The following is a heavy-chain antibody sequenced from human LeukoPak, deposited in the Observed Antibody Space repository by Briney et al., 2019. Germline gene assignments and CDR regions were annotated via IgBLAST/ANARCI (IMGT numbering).Heavy chain of an antibody. Sequence: SETLSLTCTVSGGSISSYYWSWLRQPPGKGLEWLGYICYSGITTYNPSLKSRVTTPIGTSKNQFSLKLTSVTAADTAVDYWARHVRGVITDAFDIWGQGTMVTVSS. CDR1: GGSISSYY. CDR2: ICYSGIT. CDR3: ARHVRGVITDAFDI. J-gene: IGHJ3*02. D-gene: IGHD3-10*02. V-gene: IGHV4-59*01.